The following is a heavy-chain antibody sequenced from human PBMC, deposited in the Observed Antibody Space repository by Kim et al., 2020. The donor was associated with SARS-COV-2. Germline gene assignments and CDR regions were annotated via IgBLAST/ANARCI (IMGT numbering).Heavy chain of an antibody. V-gene: IGHV3-11*01. D-gene: IGHD7-27*01. CDR3: ARDWVNYYYGMDV. J-gene: IGHJ6*02. Sequence: YADAVKGRFTISRDNAKNSLYLQMNSLRAEDTAVYYCARDWVNYYYGMDVWGQGTTVTVSS.